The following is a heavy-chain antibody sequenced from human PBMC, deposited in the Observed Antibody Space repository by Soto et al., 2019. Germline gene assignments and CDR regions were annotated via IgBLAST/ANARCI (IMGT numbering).Heavy chain of an antibody. V-gene: IGHV3-23*01. D-gene: IGHD2-2*01. J-gene: IGHJ4*02. CDR1: GFVFSDYA. CDR2: ISAGGSDT. Sequence: EVQLLDSGGGWVQPGGSLRLSCVASGFVFSDYAMSWVRQAPGKGLEWVSAISAGGSDTYYADSVKGRFPVSRVNSKNTLYLQMNTLRAEDTAIYYCASVPIWCGSSSCYTEGFDSWGQGTLVTVSS. CDR3: ASVPIWCGSSSCYTEGFDS.